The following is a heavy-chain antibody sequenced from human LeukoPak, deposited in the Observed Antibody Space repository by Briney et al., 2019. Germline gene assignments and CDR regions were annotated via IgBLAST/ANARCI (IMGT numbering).Heavy chain of an antibody. Sequence: PSETLSLTCTVSGGSISSSSYYWGWIRQPPGKGLEWIGSIYYSGSTYYNPSLKSRVTISVDTSKNQFSLKLSSVTAADTAVYYCARGNYYYGSGSYPPYFDYWGQGTLVTVSS. V-gene: IGHV4-39*07. CDR3: ARGNYYYGSGSYPPYFDY. D-gene: IGHD3-10*01. J-gene: IGHJ4*02. CDR1: GGSISSSSYY. CDR2: IYYSGST.